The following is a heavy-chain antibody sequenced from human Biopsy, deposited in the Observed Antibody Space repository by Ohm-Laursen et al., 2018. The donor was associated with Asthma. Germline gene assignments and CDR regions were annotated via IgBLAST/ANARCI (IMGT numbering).Heavy chain of an antibody. J-gene: IGHJ3*02. V-gene: IGHV3-30*01. CDR2: ISKDASTQ. Sequence: LSLTCAASGFSFSNFAIHWVRQAPGKGLEWVGVISKDASTQDYADSVKGRFAMARDNSKNTLDLQMNSLREEDTAVYYCVRDGTDDAFDIWGQGTVVSVSS. CDR1: GFSFSNFA. D-gene: IGHD1-1*01. CDR3: VRDGTDDAFDI.